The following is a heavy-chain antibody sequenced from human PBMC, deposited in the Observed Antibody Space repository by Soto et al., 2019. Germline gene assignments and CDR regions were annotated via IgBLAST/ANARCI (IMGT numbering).Heavy chain of an antibody. Sequence: ASVKVSCKASDYTFTSYGISWVRQAPGQGLEWMGWISAYNGNTNYAQKLQGRVTMTTDTSTSTAYMELRSLRSDDTAVYYCARAPRGWFQNTGWYYGMDVWGQGNTVTVSS. J-gene: IGHJ6*02. CDR3: ARAPRGWFQNTGWYYGMDV. D-gene: IGHD2-15*01. CDR1: DYTFTSYG. CDR2: ISAYNGNT. V-gene: IGHV1-18*01.